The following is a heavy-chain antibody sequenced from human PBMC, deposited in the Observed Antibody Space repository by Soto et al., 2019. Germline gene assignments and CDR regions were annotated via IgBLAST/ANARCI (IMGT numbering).Heavy chain of an antibody. D-gene: IGHD6-19*01. CDR2: IKQDGNEK. V-gene: IGHV3-7*01. CDR3: ARGSGSSGRYSPWDALDI. J-gene: IGHJ3*02. CDR1: GFTFSDYW. Sequence: WGSLRLSCAVSGFTFSDYWMSWVRQAPGKGLEWVANIKQDGNEKYYVDSVKGRFTISRDNAKNSLYLQMNSLRAEDTAVYYCARGSGSSGRYSPWDALDIWGQGTMVTVSS.